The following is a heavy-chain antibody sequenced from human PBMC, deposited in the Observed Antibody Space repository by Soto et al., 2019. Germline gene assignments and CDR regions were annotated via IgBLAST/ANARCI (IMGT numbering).Heavy chain of an antibody. V-gene: IGHV3-23*01. J-gene: IGHJ4*02. CDR3: AKDRRSYLWRRGITGTSFDY. CDR2: ISGSGGST. CDR1: GFTFSSYA. D-gene: IGHD1-7*01. Sequence: GGSLRPSCAASGFTFSSYAMSWVRQAPGKGLEWVSAISGSGGSTYYAESVKGRFTISRDKSKNTLYLQMNSLRAEDTAVYYCAKDRRSYLWRRGITGTSFDYWGQGTLVTVSS.